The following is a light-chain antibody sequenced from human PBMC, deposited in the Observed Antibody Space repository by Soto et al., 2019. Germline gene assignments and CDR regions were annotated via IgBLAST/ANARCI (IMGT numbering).Light chain of an antibody. CDR3: MQATQFPALT. CDR2: KVS. Sequence: DLVMTQTPLSSLVTLGQPASISCKSSQSLVHIDGNTYLSWLQQRPGQPRRLLFYKVSNRVSGVPDRFSGSGAGTDFTLKISRVEAEDVGVYYCMQATQFPALTFVGGTKVEIK. CDR1: QSLVHIDGNTY. J-gene: IGKJ4*01. V-gene: IGKV2-24*01.